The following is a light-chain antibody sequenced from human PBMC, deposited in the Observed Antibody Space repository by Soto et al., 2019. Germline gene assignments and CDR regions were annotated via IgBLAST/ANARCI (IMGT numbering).Light chain of an antibody. J-gene: IGKJ4*01. CDR1: HDIDNH. V-gene: IGKV1-39*01. Sequence: DIQMTQSPSSLSISVGDRVTITCRSSHDIDNHLNWYQQKPGKAPQLLLYSAFTLQSWVPSRFSGSGSGTAFTLTITSLQPEDSATYFCEQSYSVPLTFGGGTKVEV. CDR2: SAF. CDR3: EQSYSVPLT.